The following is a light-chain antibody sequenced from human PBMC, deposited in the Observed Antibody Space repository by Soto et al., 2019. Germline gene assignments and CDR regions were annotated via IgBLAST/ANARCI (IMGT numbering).Light chain of an antibody. V-gene: IGLV1-51*01. Sequence: QSVLTQPPSVSAAPGQKVTISCSGSSSNIGNNYVSWYQQLPATAPKLLIYDNDKRPSGIRVRFSGSKSGTSATLGITGLQTGDEADYYCGTWDSSLSAVVFGGGTKLTVL. CDR3: GTWDSSLSAVV. J-gene: IGLJ2*01. CDR1: SSNIGNNY. CDR2: DND.